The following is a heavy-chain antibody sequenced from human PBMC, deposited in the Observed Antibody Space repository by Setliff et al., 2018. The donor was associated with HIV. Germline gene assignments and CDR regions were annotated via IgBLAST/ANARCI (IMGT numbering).Heavy chain of an antibody. J-gene: IGHJ6*03. CDR3: ACGAAAGTDYYYYYYMDV. CDR2: VSSGGST. D-gene: IGHD6-13*01. CDR1: GDSLSSATYY. V-gene: IGHV4-39*07. Sequence: SETLSLTCSVSGDSLSSATYYWGWIRQPPGKGLEWIGSVSSGGSTLYNPSLKSRVTISVDTSTNHFSLKLTSVTAADTAVYYCACGAAAGTDYYYYYYMDVWGKGTTVTVSS.